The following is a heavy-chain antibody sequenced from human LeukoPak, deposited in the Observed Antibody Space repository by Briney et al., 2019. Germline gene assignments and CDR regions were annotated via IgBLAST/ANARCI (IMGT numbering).Heavy chain of an antibody. Sequence: PSETLSLTCTVSGGSISSSSYYWGWIRQPPGKGLEWIGSIYYSGSTYYNPSLKSRVTISVDMSKNQFSLKLSSVTAADTAVYYCARAAYCSGGSCYRWYFDLWGRGTLVTVSS. V-gene: IGHV4-39*07. CDR2: IYYSGST. CDR1: GGSISSSSYY. J-gene: IGHJ2*01. CDR3: ARAAYCSGGSCYRWYFDL. D-gene: IGHD2-15*01.